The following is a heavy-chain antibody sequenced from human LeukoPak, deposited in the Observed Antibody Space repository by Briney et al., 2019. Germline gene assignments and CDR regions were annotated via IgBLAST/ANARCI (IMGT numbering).Heavy chain of an antibody. Sequence: ASVKVSCKASGGTFSSYAISWVRQAPGQGLKWMGRIIPIFGTANYAQKFQGRVTITTDESTSTAYMELSSLRSEDTAVYYCARDYYDSSGYYPYYFDYWGQGTLVTVSS. J-gene: IGHJ4*02. CDR2: IIPIFGTA. V-gene: IGHV1-69*05. CDR3: ARDYYDSSGYYPYYFDY. CDR1: GGTFSSYA. D-gene: IGHD3-22*01.